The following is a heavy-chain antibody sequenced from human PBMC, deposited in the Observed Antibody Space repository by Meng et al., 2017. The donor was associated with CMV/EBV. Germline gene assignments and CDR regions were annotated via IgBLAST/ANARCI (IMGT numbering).Heavy chain of an antibody. CDR3: VRDNNWGPDY. Sequence: QVPLVQPGAEVKSPGASVKVSCQTSGYRFSDHYMHWVRQAPGQGLEWMGWIYPNSGGTHYAQKFQDRVSMTRDMSISTVYMELRRLTSDDTAVYYCVRDNNWGPDYWGQGTLVTVFS. V-gene: IGHV1-2*02. CDR1: GYRFSDHY. CDR2: IYPNSGGT. D-gene: IGHD1-1*01. J-gene: IGHJ4*02.